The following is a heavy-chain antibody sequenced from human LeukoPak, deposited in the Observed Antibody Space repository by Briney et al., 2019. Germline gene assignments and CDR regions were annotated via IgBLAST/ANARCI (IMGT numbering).Heavy chain of an antibody. CDR3: ARRASDYYDSSGYYYWFDP. D-gene: IGHD3-22*01. CDR2: IIPIFGTA. Sequence: SSVKVSCKASGGTFSSYAISWVRQAPGQGLEWMGGIIPIFGTANYAQKFQGRVTITTDESTSTAYMEVSSLRSEDTAVYYCARRASDYYDSSGYYYWFDPWGQGTLVTVSS. V-gene: IGHV1-69*05. CDR1: GGTFSSYA. J-gene: IGHJ5*02.